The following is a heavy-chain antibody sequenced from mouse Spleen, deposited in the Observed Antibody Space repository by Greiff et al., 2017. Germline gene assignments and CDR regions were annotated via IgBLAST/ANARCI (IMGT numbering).Heavy chain of an antibody. Sequence: VKLQESGPGLVQPSQSLSITCTVSGFSLTSYGVHWVRQSPGKGLEWLGVIWRGGSTDYNAAFMSRLSITKDNSKSQVFFKMNSLQADDTAIYYCAKNPLYDGYYGYAMDYWGQGTSVTVSS. D-gene: IGHD2-3*01. J-gene: IGHJ4*01. CDR1: GFSLTSYG. V-gene: IGHV2-5*01. CDR3: AKNPLYDGYYGYAMDY. CDR2: IWRGGST.